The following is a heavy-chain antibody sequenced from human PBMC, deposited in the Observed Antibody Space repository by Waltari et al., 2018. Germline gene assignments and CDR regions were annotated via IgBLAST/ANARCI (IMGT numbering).Heavy chain of an antibody. J-gene: IGHJ5*02. D-gene: IGHD2-2*01. Sequence: QVQLQESGPGLVQPSETLSLPCTVSGGSINSYYWNWIRRAPGKGLEWIGGIYENGKINDNPSLKSRVTISADTSKNQFSLKLTSVTTADTAVYYCARRICSSVTCYVVGGNWMDPWGQGTLVTVSS. CDR1: GGSINSYY. V-gene: IGHV4-59*01. CDR2: IYENGKI. CDR3: ARRICSSVTCYVVGGNWMDP.